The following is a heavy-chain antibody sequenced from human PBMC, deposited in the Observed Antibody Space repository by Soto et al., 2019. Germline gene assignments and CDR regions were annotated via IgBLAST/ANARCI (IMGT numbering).Heavy chain of an antibody. CDR1: GGSISSSNW. D-gene: IGHD5-12*01. J-gene: IGHJ6*02. CDR3: ARVGDGYNLLWGMDV. V-gene: IGHV4-4*02. Sequence: SETLSLTCAVSGGSISSSNWWGWVRQPPGKGLEWIGEIYHSGSTNYNPSLKSRVTISVDKSKNQFSLKLSSVTAADTAVYYCARVGDGYNLLWGMDVWGQGTTVTVSS. CDR2: IYHSGST.